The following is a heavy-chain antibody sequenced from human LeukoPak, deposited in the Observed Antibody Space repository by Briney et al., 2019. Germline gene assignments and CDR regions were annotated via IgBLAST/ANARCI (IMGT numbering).Heavy chain of an antibody. D-gene: IGHD3-10*01. V-gene: IGHV4-34*01. J-gene: IGHJ5*02. Sequence: SETLSLTCGVYGGSFSGNYWSWIRQPPGKGLEWIGEINHSGSTNYNPSLKSRVTISVDTSKNQFSLKLSSVTAADTAVYYCARHRHYYGSGDLDPWGQGTLVTVSS. CDR1: GGSFSGNY. CDR2: INHSGST. CDR3: ARHRHYYGSGDLDP.